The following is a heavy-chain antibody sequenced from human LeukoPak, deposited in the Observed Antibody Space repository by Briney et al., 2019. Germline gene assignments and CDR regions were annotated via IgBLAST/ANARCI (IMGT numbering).Heavy chain of an antibody. CDR1: GGPISSSSYY. Sequence: PSETLSLTCTVSGGPISSSSYYWGWIRQPPGKGLEWIGSIYYSGRTYYNPSLKSRVTISIDTSKNQFSLKLSSVTAADTAVYYCARGRYLTTLGGAAAGFLDYWGQGTVVTVSS. D-gene: IGHD6-13*01. CDR3: ARGRYLTTLGGAAAGFLDY. J-gene: IGHJ4*02. CDR2: IYYSGRT. V-gene: IGHV4-39*07.